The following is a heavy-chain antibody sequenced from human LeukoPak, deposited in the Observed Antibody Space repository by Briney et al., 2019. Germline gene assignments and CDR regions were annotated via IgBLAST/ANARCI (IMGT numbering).Heavy chain of an antibody. Sequence: PSETLSLTCTVSGGSISSGSYYWSWIRQPAGKGLEWIGRIYTSGSTNYNPSLKSRVTMSVDTSKNQFSLKLSSVTAADTAVYYCARVHYGGSFDYWGQGTLVTVSS. V-gene: IGHV4-61*02. D-gene: IGHD4-23*01. CDR3: ARVHYGGSFDY. CDR2: IYTSGST. CDR1: GGSISSGSYY. J-gene: IGHJ4*02.